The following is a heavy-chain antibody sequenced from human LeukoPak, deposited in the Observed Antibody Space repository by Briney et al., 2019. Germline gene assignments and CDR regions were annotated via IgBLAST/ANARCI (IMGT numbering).Heavy chain of an antibody. CDR3: ARRKNFGSGWYYYYCMDV. V-gene: IGHV4-34*01. Sequence: SETLSLTCAVYGGSFSGYYWSWIRQPPGKGLEWIGEINHSGSTNYNPSLKSRVTISVDTSKNQFSLKLSSVTAADTAVYYCARRKNFGSGWYYYYCMDVWGKGTAVTVSS. D-gene: IGHD6-19*01. CDR2: INHSGST. J-gene: IGHJ6*03. CDR1: GGSFSGYY.